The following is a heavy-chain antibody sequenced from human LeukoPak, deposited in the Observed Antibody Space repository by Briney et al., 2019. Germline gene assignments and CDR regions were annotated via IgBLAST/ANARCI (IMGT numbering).Heavy chain of an antibody. V-gene: IGHV3-64*01. D-gene: IGHD1-26*01. J-gene: IGHJ4*02. Sequence: GGSLRLSCAASGFTFNTYAMHWVRQAPGKGLEYVSAISYNGGSTYYANSVKGRFTISRDNSKNTLYLQMSSLRADDMAVYYCARRPYSGTYYVDYWGQGTLVTVSS. CDR2: ISYNGGST. CDR1: GFTFNTYA. CDR3: ARRPYSGTYYVDY.